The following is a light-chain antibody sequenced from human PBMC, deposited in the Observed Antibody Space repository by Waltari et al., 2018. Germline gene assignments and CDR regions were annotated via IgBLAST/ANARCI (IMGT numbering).Light chain of an antibody. CDR3: QHRGNWRPT. V-gene: IGKV3-11*01. CDR1: QSVGTS. CDR2: DAS. Sequence: EIVLTQSPATLSLSPGERATLSCRASQSVGTSLAWFHHKPGQAPSLLIFDASDRAAGIPDRFSGSGSGTDFTLTITSLETEDVATYYCQHRGNWRPTFGQGTKV. J-gene: IGKJ1*01.